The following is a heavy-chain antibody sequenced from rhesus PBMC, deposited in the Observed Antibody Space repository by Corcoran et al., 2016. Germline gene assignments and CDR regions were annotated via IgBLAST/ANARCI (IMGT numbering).Heavy chain of an antibody. CDR1: GGSISDSYY. D-gene: IGHD2-15*01. CDR2: IYGSGVST. CDR3: ARDDCSGTYCLTDY. J-gene: IGHJ4*01. V-gene: IGHV4-106*01. Sequence: QVQLQESGPGLVKPSETLSLTCAVSGGSISDSYYWSWIRQPPGKGLEWIGYIYGSGVSTSYNPSLKLRVPISTDTSKNQFSLKLSSVTAADTAVYYCARDDCSGTYCLTDYWGQGVLVTVSS.